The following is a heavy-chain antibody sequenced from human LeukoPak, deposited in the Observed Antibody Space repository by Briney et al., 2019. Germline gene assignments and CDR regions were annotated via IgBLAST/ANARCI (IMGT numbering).Heavy chain of an antibody. D-gene: IGHD2-15*01. J-gene: IGHJ3*02. CDR2: ISGSGGST. Sequence: PGGSLRLSCAASGFTFSSYAMSWVRQAPGKGLEWVSAISGSGGSTYYADSVKGRFTISRDNSKNTLYLQMNSPRAEDTAVYYCAKDFESAGYCSGGSCYFSAFDIWGQGTMVTVSS. CDR1: GFTFSSYA. CDR3: AKDFESAGYCSGGSCYFSAFDI. V-gene: IGHV3-23*01.